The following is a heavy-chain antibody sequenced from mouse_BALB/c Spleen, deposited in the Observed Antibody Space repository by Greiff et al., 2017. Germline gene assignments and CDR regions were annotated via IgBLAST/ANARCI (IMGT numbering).Heavy chain of an antibody. D-gene: IGHD4-1*01. CDR3: ARQTGAYYFDY. CDR1: GFAFSSYD. V-gene: IGHV5-12-1*01. CDR2: ISSGGGST. J-gene: IGHJ2*01. Sequence: EVKLVESGGGLVKPGGSLKLSCAASGFAFSSYDMSWVRQTPEKRLEWVAYISSGGGSTYYPDTVKGRFTISRDNAKNTLYLQMSSLKSEDTAMYYCARQTGAYYFDYWGQGTTLTVSS.